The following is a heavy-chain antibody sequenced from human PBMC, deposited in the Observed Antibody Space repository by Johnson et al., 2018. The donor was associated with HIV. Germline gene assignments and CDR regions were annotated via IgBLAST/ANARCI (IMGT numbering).Heavy chain of an antibody. Sequence: QVQLVESGGGLVKPGGSLRLSCVASGFTFSDYYMSWIRQAPGKGLEWLSYIGSGGTTKYYTDSVKGRFTVSRDNAMNSLFLQLNSLRAEDTAVYYCARFEAFITTRRVVGNALDIWGQGTMVTVSS. J-gene: IGHJ3*02. CDR2: IGSGGTTK. CDR3: ARFEAFITTRRVVGNALDI. D-gene: IGHD3-22*01. V-gene: IGHV3-11*04. CDR1: GFTFSDYY.